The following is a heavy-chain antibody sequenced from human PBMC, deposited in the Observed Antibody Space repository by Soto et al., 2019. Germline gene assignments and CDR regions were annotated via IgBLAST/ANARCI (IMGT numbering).Heavy chain of an antibody. CDR1: GFTFDDYA. V-gene: IGHV3-9*01. CDR2: ISWNSGSI. CDR3: AKALGDGSGSYYFDY. Sequence: GGSLRLSCAASGFTFDDYAMHWVRQAPGKGLEWVSGISWNSGSIGYADSVKGRFTISRDNAKNSLYLQMNSLRAEDTALYYCAKALGDGSGSYYFDYWGQGTLVTVSS. D-gene: IGHD3-10*01. J-gene: IGHJ4*02.